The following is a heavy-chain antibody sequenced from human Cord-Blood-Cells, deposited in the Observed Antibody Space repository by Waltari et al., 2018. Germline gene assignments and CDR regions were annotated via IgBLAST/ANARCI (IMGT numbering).Heavy chain of an antibody. Sequence: QVQLVQSGAEAKKPGASVKVSCKASGYTFTSYDINWVRQATGQGLEWMGWNNSDRGNASHAQEFQSRFTMTRHTTISTGYMERSRLRSEDTAVYYCARGYFVGTGGAFEIWGQEIMVTVSS. CDR2: NNSDRGNA. CDR1: GYTFTSYD. D-gene: IGHD7-27*01. CDR3: ARGYFVGTGGAFEI. V-gene: IGHV1-8*01. J-gene: IGHJ3*02.